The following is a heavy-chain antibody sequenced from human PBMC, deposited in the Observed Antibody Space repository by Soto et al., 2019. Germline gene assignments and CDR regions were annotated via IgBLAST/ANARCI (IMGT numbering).Heavy chain of an antibody. J-gene: IGHJ4*02. CDR1: GFTFSNFG. CDR3: AKDTYFPNSSGYYVFDY. D-gene: IGHD3-22*01. CDR2: ISYAGSNE. Sequence: QVHLVESGGGVVQPGRSLRLSCEASGFTFSNFGTHWVRQGPGEGLEGVAHISYAGSNEHYTDSVKGRFTISGDNSKNMVFLHRNSLRPEGTAVYDCAKDTYFPNSSGYYVFDYWGQGTLVTVSS. V-gene: IGHV3-30*18.